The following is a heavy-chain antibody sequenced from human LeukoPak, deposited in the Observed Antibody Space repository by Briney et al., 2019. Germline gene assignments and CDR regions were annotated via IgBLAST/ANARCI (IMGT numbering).Heavy chain of an antibody. CDR3: AISLPNDIVVVVAATYHNWFDP. J-gene: IGHJ5*02. D-gene: IGHD2-15*01. CDR2: IIPIFGTT. CDR1: GGTFSSYT. Sequence: SVKVSCKASGGTFSSYTVSWVRQAPGRGHEWMGGIIPIFGTTTFAQKFQGRVTIITDASTSTVYMELSSLRSEDTAVYYCAISLPNDIVVVVAATYHNWFDPWGQGTLVTVSS. V-gene: IGHV1-69*05.